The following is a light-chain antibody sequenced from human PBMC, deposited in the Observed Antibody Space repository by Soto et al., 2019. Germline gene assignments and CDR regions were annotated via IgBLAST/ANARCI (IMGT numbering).Light chain of an antibody. V-gene: IGLV1-40*01. CDR1: SSNIGAGYD. CDR2: GNS. Sequence: QSVLTQPPSVSGAPGQRVTISCTGSSSNIGAGYDVHWYQQLPGTAPKLLIYGNSNRPSGVPDRFSGSKSGTSASLAITGLQAEDEADYYCQSYDSSLRGYWVFGGGTQLTVL. CDR3: QSYDSSLRGYWV. J-gene: IGLJ3*02.